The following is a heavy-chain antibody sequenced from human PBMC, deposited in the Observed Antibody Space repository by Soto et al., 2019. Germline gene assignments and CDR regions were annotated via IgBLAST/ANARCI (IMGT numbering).Heavy chain of an antibody. CDR2: IYHSGST. CDR1: GGSISSGGYS. Sequence: SETLSLTCAVSGGSISSGGYSWTWIRQPPGKGLEWVGYIYHSGSTYYNPSLKSRVTISVDRSKNQFSLKLSSVTAADTAVYYCARRYGSAIDYWGQGTLVTVSS. V-gene: IGHV4-30-2*01. CDR3: ARRYGSAIDY. D-gene: IGHD1-26*01. J-gene: IGHJ4*02.